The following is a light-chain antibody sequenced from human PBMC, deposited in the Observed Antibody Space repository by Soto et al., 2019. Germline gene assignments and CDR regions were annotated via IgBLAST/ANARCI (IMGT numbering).Light chain of an antibody. CDR2: GAS. CDR1: QSVSGSF. Sequence: IVLTQSPGTLSLSPGGRATLSCRASQSVSGSFLAWYQQKPGQAPRLLSYGASSRDTGIPDRFSGSGSGTDFTLTIRSMEPEDFAGYCCQQYCSSPRTFGQGTKVEI. V-gene: IGKV3-20*01. CDR3: QQYCSSPRT. J-gene: IGKJ1*01.